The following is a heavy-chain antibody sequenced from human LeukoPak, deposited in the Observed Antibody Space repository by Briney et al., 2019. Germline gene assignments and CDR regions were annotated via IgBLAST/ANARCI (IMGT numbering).Heavy chain of an antibody. V-gene: IGHV4-39*07. Sequence: SETLSLTCAVSGGSISSNSYYWGWIRQPPGKGLEWIGEINHSGSTNYNPSLKSRVTISVDTSKNQFSLKLSSVTAADTAVYYCARLEVVTPPYYFDYWGQGTLVTVSS. D-gene: IGHD4-23*01. J-gene: IGHJ4*02. CDR1: GGSISSNSYY. CDR2: INHSGST. CDR3: ARLEVVTPPYYFDY.